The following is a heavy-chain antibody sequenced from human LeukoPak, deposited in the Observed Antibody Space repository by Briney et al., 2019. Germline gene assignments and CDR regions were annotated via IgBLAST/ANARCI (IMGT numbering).Heavy chain of an antibody. J-gene: IGHJ4*02. CDR3: ARVPGRVSGGYRIDY. CDR2: ISAYNGNT. D-gene: IGHD1-26*01. V-gene: IGHV1-18*01. CDR1: GYTFTSYG. Sequence: GASVKVSCKASGYTFTSYGISWVRQAPGQGLEWMGWISAYNGNTNYAQKLQGRVTMTTDTSTSTAYMELRSLRSDDTAVYYCARVPGRVSGGYRIDYWGQGTLVTVSS.